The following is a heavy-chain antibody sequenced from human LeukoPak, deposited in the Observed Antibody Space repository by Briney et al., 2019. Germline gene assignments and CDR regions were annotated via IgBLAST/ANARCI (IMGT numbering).Heavy chain of an antibody. V-gene: IGHV1-18*01. CDR3: ARDQQWLVRGQHYFDY. D-gene: IGHD6-19*01. J-gene: IGHJ4*02. CDR1: GYTFTSYG. Sequence: ASVKVSCKASGYTFTSYGISWVRQAPGQGLEWMGWISAYNGNTNYAQKLQGRVTMTTDTSTSTAYMELRSLRSDDTAVYYCARDQQWLVRGQHYFDYWGQGTLVTVSS. CDR2: ISAYNGNT.